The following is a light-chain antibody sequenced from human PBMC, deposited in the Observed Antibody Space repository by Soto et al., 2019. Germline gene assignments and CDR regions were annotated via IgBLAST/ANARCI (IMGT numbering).Light chain of an antibody. CDR1: SSNIGSNT. J-gene: IGLJ1*01. CDR2: TNN. Sequence: QSVLTQPPSASGTPGQRVTFSCSGSSSNIGSNTVNWYQQLPGTAPKLLIYTNNQRPSGVPDRFSGSKSGTSASLAISGLQSEDEADYYCAAWDDSLNAFYVFGTGTKVTVL. V-gene: IGLV1-44*01. CDR3: AAWDDSLNAFYV.